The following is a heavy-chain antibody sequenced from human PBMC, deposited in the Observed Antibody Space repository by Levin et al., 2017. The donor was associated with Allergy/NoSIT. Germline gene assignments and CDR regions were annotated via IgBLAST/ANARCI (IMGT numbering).Heavy chain of an antibody. J-gene: IGHJ6*02. CDR1: GFTFNIYA. CDR2: ISASGGST. CDR3: AKRLGEYYYGMDV. D-gene: IGHD3-16*01. Sequence: SCAGSGFTFNIYAMSWVRQAPGKGLEWVSTISASGGSTHDAESAKGRFTISRDNSRNTLYLQMNSLRAEDTAVYYCAKRLGEYYYGMDVWGQGTTVTVSS. V-gene: IGHV3-23*01.